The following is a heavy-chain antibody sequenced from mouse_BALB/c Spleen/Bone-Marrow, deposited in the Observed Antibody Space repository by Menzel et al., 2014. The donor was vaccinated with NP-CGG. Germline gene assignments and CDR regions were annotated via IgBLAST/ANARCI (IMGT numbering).Heavy chain of an antibody. J-gene: IGHJ2*01. Sequence: EVKLMESGPSLVKPSQTLSLTCSVTGDSITNAYWNWIRKFPGNKIDYMGYISYSGNTYYNPSLKSRISITRDTSKNQFYLQLNSVTTEGTATYFCARGTGYYFDYWGQGTTLTVSS. CDR2: ISYSGNT. CDR3: ARGTGYYFDY. D-gene: IGHD3-3*01. V-gene: IGHV3-8*02. CDR1: GDSITNAY.